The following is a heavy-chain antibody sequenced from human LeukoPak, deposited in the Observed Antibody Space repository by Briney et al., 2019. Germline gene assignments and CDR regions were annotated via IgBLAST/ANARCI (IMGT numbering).Heavy chain of an antibody. CDR3: ARFYDSSGYYHDY. CDR2: IYYSGST. Sequence: SQTLSLTCTVSGGSISSGGYYWSWIRQHPGKGLEWIGYIYYSGSTYYNPSLKSRVTISVDTSKNQFSLKLSSVTAADTAVYYCARFYDSSGYYHDYWGQGTLITVSS. J-gene: IGHJ4*02. CDR1: GGSISSGGYY. D-gene: IGHD3-22*01. V-gene: IGHV4-31*03.